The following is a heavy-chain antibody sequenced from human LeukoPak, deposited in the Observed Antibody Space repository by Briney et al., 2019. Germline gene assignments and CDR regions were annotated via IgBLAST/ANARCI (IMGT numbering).Heavy chain of an antibody. CDR3: ARGRSRDGYFFDY. Sequence: SETLSLTCTVSGGSISSYHWSWIRQPPGKGLECIGYIYYSGSTHYNPSLKSRVTISVDTSKNQFSLKLSSVTAADTAVYYCARGRSRDGYFFDYWGQGTLVTVSS. V-gene: IGHV4-59*01. J-gene: IGHJ4*02. CDR2: IYYSGST. CDR1: GGSISSYH. D-gene: IGHD5-24*01.